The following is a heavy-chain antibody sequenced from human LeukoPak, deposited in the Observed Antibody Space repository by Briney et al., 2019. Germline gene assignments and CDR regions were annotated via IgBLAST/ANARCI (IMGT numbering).Heavy chain of an antibody. CDR3: AKLATRYYYDSNGYYYATFDY. CDR2: ISSSGGST. CDR1: GFTFSNYA. V-gene: IGHV3-23*01. J-gene: IGHJ4*02. D-gene: IGHD3-22*01. Sequence: GGSLRLSCAASGFTFSNYAMSWVRQAPGKGLEWVSGISSSGGSTYYADSVKGRFTISRDNSKNTLYLQMNSLRAEDTAVYNCAKLATRYYYDSNGYYYATFDYWGQGTLVTVSS.